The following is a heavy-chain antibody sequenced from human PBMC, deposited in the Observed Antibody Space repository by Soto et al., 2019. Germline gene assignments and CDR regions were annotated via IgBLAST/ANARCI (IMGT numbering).Heavy chain of an antibody. Sequence: SVKVSCKASGCTCSSYAISWVRQAPGQGLEWMGGIIPIFGTANYAQKFQGRVTITADESTSTAYMELSSLRSEDTAVYYCAGRIYDFWPGAYGYWRQGPLVTVSS. D-gene: IGHD3-3*01. CDR2: IIPIFGTA. V-gene: IGHV1-69*13. CDR1: GCTCSSYA. J-gene: IGHJ4*02. CDR3: AGRIYDFWPGAYGY.